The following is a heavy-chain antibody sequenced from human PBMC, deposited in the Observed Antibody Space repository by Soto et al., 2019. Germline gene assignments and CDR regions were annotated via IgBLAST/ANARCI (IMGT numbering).Heavy chain of an antibody. CDR1: GYSFIDYH. D-gene: IGHD1-1*01. CDR2: VKPLSGKI. CDR3: ARRLTNSGIYYYGMDV. Sequence: GASVKVSCKASGYSFIDYHTHWVRQAPGQGPEWMGAVKPLSGKIDYAQNFLGRVTITTDTPRGTVYMELSSLTSEDAAVYYCARRLTNSGIYYYGMDVWGQGTTVTVSS. V-gene: IGHV1-46*01. J-gene: IGHJ6*02.